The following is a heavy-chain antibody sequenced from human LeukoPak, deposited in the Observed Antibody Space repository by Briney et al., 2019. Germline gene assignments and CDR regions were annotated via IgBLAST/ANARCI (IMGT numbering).Heavy chain of an antibody. D-gene: IGHD5-24*01. V-gene: IGHV3-43D*03. CDR2: ISWDGGSS. J-gene: IGHJ4*02. CDR3: AKDDGWVQYAN. Sequence: GGSLRLSCAASGFTFDDYAMHWVRQAPGKGLEWVSLISWDGGSSYYADSVKGRFTISRDNSKNSLYLQMNSLRAVDTAVYYCAKDDGWVQYANWGQGTLVTVSS. CDR1: GFTFDDYA.